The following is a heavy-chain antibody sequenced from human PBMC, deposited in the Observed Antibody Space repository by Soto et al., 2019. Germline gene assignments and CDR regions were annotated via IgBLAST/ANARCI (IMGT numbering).Heavy chain of an antibody. CDR1: GYTFANYG. CDR3: ARSPYSYGISYYFDY. Sequence: ASVKVSCKASGYTFANYGVGWVRQAPGQGLVWMAWISAYTGSTNYAQEFQGRVAVTTDTSTSTASMEVRSLRSDDTAAYYCARSPYSYGISYYFDYWGQGTLVTVSS. J-gene: IGHJ4*02. D-gene: IGHD5-18*01. V-gene: IGHV1-18*04. CDR2: ISAYTGST.